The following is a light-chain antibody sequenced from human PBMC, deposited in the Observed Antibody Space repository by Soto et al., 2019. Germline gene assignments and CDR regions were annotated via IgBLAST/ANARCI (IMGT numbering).Light chain of an antibody. V-gene: IGKV1-5*03. CDR2: AAS. CDR3: QQYNSS. CDR1: QNINTW. Sequence: DIQMTQSPSTLSASVGDRVTITCRASQNINTWLSWHQQKPGKAPKLLIYAASTLQSGVPSRFSGSGSGTEFTLTISSLQPDDFATYYCQQYNSSFGGGTKVDIK. J-gene: IGKJ4*01.